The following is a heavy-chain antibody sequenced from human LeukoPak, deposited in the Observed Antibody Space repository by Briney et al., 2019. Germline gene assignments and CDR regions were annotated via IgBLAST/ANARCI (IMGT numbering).Heavy chain of an antibody. D-gene: IGHD3-3*01. J-gene: IGHJ4*02. CDR2: IKYDGSNK. V-gene: IGHV3-30*02. CDR3: AKDSDPVLRFLEWLLSFDY. Sequence: PGGSLRLSCAASGFTFSSYGMHWVRQAPGKGLEWVAFIKYDGSNKHNAESVKGRFTISRDNSKNTLYLQMNSLGAEDTAVYYCAKDSDPVLRFLEWLLSFDYWGQGTLVTVSS. CDR1: GFTFSSYG.